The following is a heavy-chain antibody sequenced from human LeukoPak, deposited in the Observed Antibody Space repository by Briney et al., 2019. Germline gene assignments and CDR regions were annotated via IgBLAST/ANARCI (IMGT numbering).Heavy chain of an antibody. V-gene: IGHV4-59*11. D-gene: IGHD6-13*01. CDR2: IYYSGST. CDR3: ARDSVAAAFDY. J-gene: IGHJ4*02. CDR1: GGSISTHS. Sequence: SETLSLTCTVSGGSISTHSWSWIRQPPGKGLEWIGYIYYSGSTNYTPSLKSRVTMSVDTSKNQFSLKLSSVTAADTAVYYCARDSVAAAFDYWGQGTLVTVSS.